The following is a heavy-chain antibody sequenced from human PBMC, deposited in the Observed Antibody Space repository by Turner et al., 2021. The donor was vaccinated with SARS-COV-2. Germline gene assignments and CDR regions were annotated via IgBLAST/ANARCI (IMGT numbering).Heavy chain of an antibody. CDR3: ARDKGEGSSGWLIPSGSYYFDY. Sequence: QVQLVESGGGVVVPGRSLILSCAASGFPFRSYGMHWVRLGPGKVLEWVAVIWYDGSNKYYADSVKGRFTIYRDNSKNTLYLQMNSLRAEDTAVYYCARDKGEGSSGWLIPSGSYYFDYWGQGTLVTVSS. D-gene: IGHD6-19*01. CDR1: GFPFRSYG. J-gene: IGHJ4*02. V-gene: IGHV3-33*01. CDR2: IWYDGSNK.